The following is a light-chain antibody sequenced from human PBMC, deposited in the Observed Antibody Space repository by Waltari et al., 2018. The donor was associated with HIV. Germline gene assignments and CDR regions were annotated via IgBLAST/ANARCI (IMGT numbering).Light chain of an antibody. J-gene: IGLJ3*02. Sequence: QSALTQPASVSGSPGQSITISCTGTSNDVGGYKFVSWYPQHTGKAPKLIIYEVSNRPSGVSNRFSGSKSGNTSSLTIAGLQAEDEADYYCTAHTSTSTWVFGGGTKLTVL. CDR1: SNDVGGYKF. CDR3: TAHTSTSTWV. V-gene: IGLV2-14*01. CDR2: EVS.